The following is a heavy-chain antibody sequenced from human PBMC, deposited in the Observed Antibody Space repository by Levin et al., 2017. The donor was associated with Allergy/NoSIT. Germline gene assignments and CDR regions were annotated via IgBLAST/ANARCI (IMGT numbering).Heavy chain of an antibody. V-gene: IGHV3-30*04. D-gene: IGHD2-21*01. CDR2: ISYDGSNK. J-gene: IGHJ6*02. Sequence: GGSLRLSCAASGFTFSSYAMHWVRQAPGKGLEWVAVISYDGSNKYYADSVKGRFTISRDNSKNTLYLQMNSLRAEDTAVYYCARDHFVGHYYYYGMDVWGQGTTVTVSS. CDR3: ARDHFVGHYYYYGMDV. CDR1: GFTFSSYA.